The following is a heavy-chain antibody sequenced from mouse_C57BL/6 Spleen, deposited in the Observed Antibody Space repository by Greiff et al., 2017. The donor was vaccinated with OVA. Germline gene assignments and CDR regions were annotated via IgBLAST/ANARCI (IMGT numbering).Heavy chain of an antibody. D-gene: IGHD1-1*01. CDR3: ARGGGSSQYYFDY. CDR1: GYTFTNYW. V-gene: IGHV1-63*01. CDR2: IYPGGGYT. Sequence: QVQLQQSGAELVRPGTSVKMSCKASGYTFTNYWIGWAKQRPGHGLEWIGDIYPGGGYTNYNEKFKGKATLTADKSSSTAYMQFSSLTSEDSAIYYCARGGGSSQYYFDYWGQGTTLTVSS. J-gene: IGHJ2*01.